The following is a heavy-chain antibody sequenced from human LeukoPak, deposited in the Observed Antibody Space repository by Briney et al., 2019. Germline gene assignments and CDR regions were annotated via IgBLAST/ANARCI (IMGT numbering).Heavy chain of an antibody. D-gene: IGHD3-9*01. J-gene: IGHJ4*02. CDR3: ARGAYYDILTVSFYYFDY. V-gene: IGHV3-21*01. CDR2: ISSISSYI. Sequence: PGGSLRLSCAASGFTFSSDSMNWVCHAPRKGLEWGSSISSISSYIYYADPVKGRFTISRDNAKNSVYLQMNSLRAEDTAVYYCARGAYYDILTVSFYYFDYWGQGTLVTVSS. CDR1: GFTFSSDS.